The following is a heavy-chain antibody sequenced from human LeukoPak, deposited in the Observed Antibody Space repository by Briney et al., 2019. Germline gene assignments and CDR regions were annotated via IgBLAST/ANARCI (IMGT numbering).Heavy chain of an antibody. CDR1: GGSISSGGYS. D-gene: IGHD6-19*01. CDR3: ARSRYSSGWSGNFQH. CDR2: IYHSGST. Sequence: SETLSLTCAVSGGSISSGGYSWSWIRQPPGKGLEWIGYIYHSGSTFYNPSLKSRVTISVDRSKNQFPLKLSSVTAADTAVYYCARSRYSSGWSGNFQHWGQGTLVTVSS. J-gene: IGHJ1*01. V-gene: IGHV4-30-2*01.